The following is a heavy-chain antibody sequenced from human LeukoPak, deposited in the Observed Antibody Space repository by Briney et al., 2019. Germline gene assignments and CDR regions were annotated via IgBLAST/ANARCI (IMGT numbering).Heavy chain of an antibody. CDR2: ISSSSSYI. CDR1: GFTFSSYS. Sequence: GGSLRLSCAASGFTFSSYSMNWVRQAPGKGLEWVSSISSSSSYIYYADSVKGRFTISRDNAKNSLYLQMNSLRAEDTAVYYCAREPKTYYYDSSGYYALDYWGQGTLVTAPS. D-gene: IGHD3-22*01. V-gene: IGHV3-21*01. CDR3: AREPKTYYYDSSGYYALDY. J-gene: IGHJ4*02.